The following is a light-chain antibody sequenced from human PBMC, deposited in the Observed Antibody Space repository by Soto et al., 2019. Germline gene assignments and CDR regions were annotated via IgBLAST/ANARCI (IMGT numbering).Light chain of an antibody. V-gene: IGKV3-20*01. CDR2: GAS. J-gene: IGKJ5*01. CDR3: QQYGSSPIT. CDR1: QSVSSSY. Sequence: EIVLTQSPGTLSLSPGERATLSCRASQSVSSSYLAWYQQKPGQAPRLLIYGASSRATGIPDRFSGGGSGKYFTLTISRLDPEDFAVYYCQQYGSSPITFGQGTRLEIK.